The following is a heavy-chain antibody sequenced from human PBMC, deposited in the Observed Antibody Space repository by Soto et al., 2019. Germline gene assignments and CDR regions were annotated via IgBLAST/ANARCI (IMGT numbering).Heavy chain of an antibody. V-gene: IGHV3-7*04. CDR1: GFTFSSYW. CDR2: IKPDGSGK. D-gene: IGHD3-16*01. J-gene: IGHJ4*02. Sequence: EVQLVESGGGLVQPGGSLRLSCAASGFTFSSYWMVWVRLAPGKGLEWVANIKPDGSGKYYVEFVKGRFTIYRDNARKSLYLQMNSLRAEDTAVYYCVRDAHRGGDFDYWGQGTLVTVSS. CDR3: VRDAHRGGDFDY.